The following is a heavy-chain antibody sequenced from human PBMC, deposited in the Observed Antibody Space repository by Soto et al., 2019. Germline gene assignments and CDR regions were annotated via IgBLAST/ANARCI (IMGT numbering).Heavy chain of an antibody. CDR2: INPNSGGT. CDR1: GYTFTVYY. Sequence: ASVKVSCKASGYTFTVYYMHWVRQAPGQGLEWMGWINPNSGGTNYAQKFQGWVTMTRDTSISTAYMELSRLRSDDTAVYYCARYSSSWHYGMDVWGQGTTVTVSS. CDR3: ARYSSSWHYGMDV. D-gene: IGHD6-13*01. V-gene: IGHV1-2*04. J-gene: IGHJ6*02.